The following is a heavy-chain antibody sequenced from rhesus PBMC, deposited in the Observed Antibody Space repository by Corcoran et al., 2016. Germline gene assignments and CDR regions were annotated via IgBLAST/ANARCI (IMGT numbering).Heavy chain of an antibody. D-gene: IGHD3-28*01. CDR3: ARDYYGSGYLDY. CDR1: GGSISDYYY. CDR2: IYGNRAST. J-gene: IGHJ4*01. V-gene: IGHV4S9*01. Sequence: QVQLQESGPGLVKPSETLSLTCAVSGGSISDYYYWNWIRQPPGKGLEWIGNIYGNRASTYYNPSLKRRVPISKDTSKTQFFLKLSSVTAADTAVYYCARDYYGSGYLDYWGQGVLVTVSS.